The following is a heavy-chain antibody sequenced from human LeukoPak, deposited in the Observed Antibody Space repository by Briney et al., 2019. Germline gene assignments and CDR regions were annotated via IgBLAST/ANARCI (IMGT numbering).Heavy chain of an antibody. CDR2: ISSSSIYI. J-gene: IGHJ3*02. V-gene: IGHV3-21*01. Sequence: PGGSLRLSCAASGFTFSSYSMNWVRQAPGKGLEWVSSISSSSIYIYYADSVKGRFTISRDNSKNTLYLQMNSLRAEDTAVYYCARDFPPFYGHHTAFDIWGQGAMVTVSS. D-gene: IGHD4-17*01. CDR1: GFTFSSYS. CDR3: ARDFPPFYGHHTAFDI.